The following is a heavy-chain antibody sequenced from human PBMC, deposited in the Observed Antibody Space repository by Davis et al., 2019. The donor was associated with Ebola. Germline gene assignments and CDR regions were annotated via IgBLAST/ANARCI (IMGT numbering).Heavy chain of an antibody. J-gene: IGHJ4*02. Sequence: SQTLSLTCAISGDSVSSNSAAWNWIRQSPSRGLEWLGRTYYRSKWYNDYAVSVKSRITINPDTSKNQFSLKLSSVTAADTAVYYCARSNLLGSGSYRPLDYWGQGTLVTVSS. V-gene: IGHV6-1*01. CDR3: ARSNLLGSGSYRPLDY. CDR1: GDSVSSNSAA. CDR2: TYYRSKWYN. D-gene: IGHD3-10*01.